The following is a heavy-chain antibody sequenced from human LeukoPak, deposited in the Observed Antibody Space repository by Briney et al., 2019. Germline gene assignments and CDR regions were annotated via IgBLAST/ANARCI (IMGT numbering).Heavy chain of an antibody. CDR1: GFTFSSYG. J-gene: IGHJ4*02. V-gene: IGHV3-33*06. D-gene: IGHD3-22*01. CDR3: AKDVDYYDSSGYYCGY. Sequence: GGSLRLSCAASGFTFSSYGMHWVRQAPVKVLERVAVIWYDGSNKYYADSVKGRFTISRDNSKNTLYRQMNSLRAEDTAVYYCAKDVDYYDSSGYYCGYWGQGTLVTVSS. CDR2: IWYDGSNK.